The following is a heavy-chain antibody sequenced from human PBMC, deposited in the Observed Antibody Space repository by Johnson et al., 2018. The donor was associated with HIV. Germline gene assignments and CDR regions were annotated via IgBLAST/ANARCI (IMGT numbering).Heavy chain of an antibody. CDR3: ARERDATGDAFDI. Sequence: QVQLVESGGGVVQPGRSLRLSCAASGFTFSTSGMHWVRQAPGKGLEWVAFIRYDGSNKYYADSVKGRFTISRDNSKNTPYLQMNSLRAEDTAVYYCARERDATGDAFDIWGQGTMVTVSS. J-gene: IGHJ3*02. V-gene: IGHV3-30*02. D-gene: IGHD1-14*01. CDR1: GFTFSTSG. CDR2: IRYDGSNK.